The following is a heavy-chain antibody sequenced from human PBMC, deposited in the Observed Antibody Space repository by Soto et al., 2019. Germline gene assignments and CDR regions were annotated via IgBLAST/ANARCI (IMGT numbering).Heavy chain of an antibody. V-gene: IGHV1-69*13. Sequence: SVKVSCKASGYTFTSYGISWVRQAPGQGLEWMGGIIPIFGTANYAQKFQGRVTITADESTSTAYMELSSLRSEDTAVYYCARATVYYYDSSGYLGYWGQGTLVTVSS. CDR1: GYTFTSYG. CDR2: IIPIFGTA. D-gene: IGHD3-22*01. J-gene: IGHJ4*02. CDR3: ARATVYYYDSSGYLGY.